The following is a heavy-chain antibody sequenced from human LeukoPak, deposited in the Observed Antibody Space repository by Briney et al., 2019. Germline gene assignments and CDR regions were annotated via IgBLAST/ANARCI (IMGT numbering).Heavy chain of an antibody. V-gene: IGHV3-30-3*01. J-gene: IGHJ4*02. CDR2: ISYDGSNK. CDR3: ARVGTRYDFLDYFDY. CDR1: GFTFSTYG. Sequence: GGSLRLSCAASGFTFSTYGMHWVRQAPGKGLERVAVISYDGSNKNYADSVKGRFTISRDNSKNTLCLQMNTLRTEDTAVYYCARVGTRYDFLDYFDYWGQGTLVTVSS. D-gene: IGHD3-3*01.